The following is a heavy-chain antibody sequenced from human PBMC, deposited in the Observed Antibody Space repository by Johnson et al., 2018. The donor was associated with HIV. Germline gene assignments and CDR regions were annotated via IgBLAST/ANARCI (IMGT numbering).Heavy chain of an antibody. J-gene: IGHJ3*02. D-gene: IGHD6-19*01. CDR1: GFTFTDYY. CDR2: ISTSGGGI. V-gene: IGHV3-11*04. Sequence: QVQLVESGGSLVKPGGSMRLSCAASGFTFTDYYMTWIRQAPGKGLEWVSHISTSGGGIYYADSVKGRFTISRDNARNSLYLQMTSLRAEDTAVYYCARVRYSSGWPIYAFDIWGQGTVVIVSS. CDR3: ARVRYSSGWPIYAFDI.